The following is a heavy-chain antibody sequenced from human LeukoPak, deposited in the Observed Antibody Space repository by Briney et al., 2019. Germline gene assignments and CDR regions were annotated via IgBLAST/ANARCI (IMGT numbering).Heavy chain of an antibody. CDR3: ARRRISSSWYDYIDY. J-gene: IGHJ4*02. CDR2: IYYSGST. Sequence: SETLSLTCTVSGGSISSYYWSWIRQPPGKGLEWIGYIYYSGSTNYNPSLKSRVTISVDKSKNQFSLKLSSVTAADTAVYYCARRRISSSWYDYIDYWGQGTLVTVSS. CDR1: GGSISSYY. V-gene: IGHV4-59*12. D-gene: IGHD6-13*01.